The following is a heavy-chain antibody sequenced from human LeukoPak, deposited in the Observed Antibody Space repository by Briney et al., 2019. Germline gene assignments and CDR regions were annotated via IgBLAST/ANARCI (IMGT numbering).Heavy chain of an antibody. CDR2: INHSGST. CDR3: AGTYYGFWSGYYPHYYYYYMDV. D-gene: IGHD3-3*01. J-gene: IGHJ6*03. CDR1: GGSFSGYY. Sequence: SETLSLTCAVYGGSFSGYYWSWIRQPPGKGLEWIGEINHSGSTNYNPSLKSRVTISVDTSKNQFALKLSSVTAADTAVYYCAGTYYGFWSGYYPHYYYYYMDVWGKGTTVTVSS. V-gene: IGHV4-34*01.